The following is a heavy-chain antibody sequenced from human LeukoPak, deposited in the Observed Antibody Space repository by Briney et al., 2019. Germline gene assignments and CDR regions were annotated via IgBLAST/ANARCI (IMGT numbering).Heavy chain of an antibody. D-gene: IGHD6-13*01. CDR2: IYSGGST. J-gene: IGHJ4*02. Sequence: GGSLRLSCAASGFTVSRNYMSWVRQAPGKGLEWVSVIYSGGSTYYTDSVKGRFTISRDNSKNTLYLQMNSLRVEDTAVYYCAKDQPSSSSWTYYFDYWGQGTLVTVSS. CDR1: GFTVSRNY. CDR3: AKDQPSSSSWTYYFDY. V-gene: IGHV3-66*01.